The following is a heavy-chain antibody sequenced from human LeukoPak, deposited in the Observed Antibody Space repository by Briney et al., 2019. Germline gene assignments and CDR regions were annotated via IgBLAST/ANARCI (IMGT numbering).Heavy chain of an antibody. CDR1: GFTFSDYY. J-gene: IGHJ3*02. CDR3: AKVWFGELFGAFDI. Sequence: GGSLRLSCAASGFTFSDYYMTWIRQAPGRGLEWISYISSSGSTIYYADSLKGRFTVSRDNAKNSLYLQMNSLRAEDTAVYYCAKVWFGELFGAFDIWGQGTMVTVSS. CDR2: ISSSGSTI. D-gene: IGHD3-10*01. V-gene: IGHV3-11*01.